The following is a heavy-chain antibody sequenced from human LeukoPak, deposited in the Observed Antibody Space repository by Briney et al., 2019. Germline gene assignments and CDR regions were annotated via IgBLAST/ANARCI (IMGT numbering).Heavy chain of an antibody. CDR3: ARDRERAADLGY. V-gene: IGHV3-33*01. J-gene: IGHJ4*02. D-gene: IGHD6-13*01. CDR2: IWYDGSSK. Sequence: PGGSLRLSCAASGFAFSSYAMHWVRQAPGKGLQWVAVIWYDGSSKYYADSVKGRFTISRDNSKNTLYLQMNSLRVEDTAVYYCARDRERAADLGYWGQGTLVTVSS. CDR1: GFAFSSYA.